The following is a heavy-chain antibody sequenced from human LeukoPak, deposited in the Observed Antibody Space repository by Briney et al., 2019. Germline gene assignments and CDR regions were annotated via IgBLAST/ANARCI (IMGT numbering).Heavy chain of an antibody. V-gene: IGHV4-59*01. CDR3: ARVLSSGYYFVVDAFDI. J-gene: IGHJ3*02. Sequence: SETLSLTCTVSGGSISSYYWSWIRQPPGKGLEWIGYIYYSGSTDYNPSLKSRVTISVDTSKNQFSLKLSSVTAADTAVYYCARVLSSGYYFVVDAFDIWGQGTMVTVSS. CDR2: IYYSGST. D-gene: IGHD3-22*01. CDR1: GGSISSYY.